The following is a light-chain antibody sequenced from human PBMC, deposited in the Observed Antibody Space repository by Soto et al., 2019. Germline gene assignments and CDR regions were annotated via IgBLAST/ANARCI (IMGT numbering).Light chain of an antibody. CDR1: QSVTTY. CDR3: QQYGSSPWT. J-gene: IGKJ1*01. CDR2: GAS. V-gene: IGKV3-20*01. Sequence: EIVLTQSPGTLSLSPGERATLSCRASQSVTTYLAWYQRKPGQPPRLLIYGASSRATGIPDRFSGSGSATDFTLTISRLEPEDFAVYYCQQYGSSPWTFGQGTKVEIK.